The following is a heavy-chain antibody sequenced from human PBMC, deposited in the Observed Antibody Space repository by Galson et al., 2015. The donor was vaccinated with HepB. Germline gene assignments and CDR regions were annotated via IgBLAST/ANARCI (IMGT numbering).Heavy chain of an antibody. J-gene: IGHJ3*02. CDR2: INSNGDST. Sequence: SLRLSCAASRFTFSSYAMHWVRQAPGKGLEYVSVINSNGDSTYYADSVKGRFIISRDNSKNTLYLQMSSLRAEDTAVYYCVSLRFLEWLSLKDDASDIWGQGTMFTVSS. CDR1: RFTFSSYA. D-gene: IGHD3-3*01. V-gene: IGHV3-64D*08. CDR3: VSLRFLEWLSLKDDASDI.